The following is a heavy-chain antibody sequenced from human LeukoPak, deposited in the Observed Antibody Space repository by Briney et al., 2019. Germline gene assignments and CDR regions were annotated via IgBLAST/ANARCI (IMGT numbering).Heavy chain of an antibody. Sequence: PGGSLRLSCAASGFTFSSYAMSWVRQAPGKGLEWVSAISGSGGSTYYADSVKGRFTISRDNSKNTLYLQMNSLRAEDTAVYYCAKQSHGGLIAMAGSHYFDYWGQGTLVTVSS. CDR3: AKQSHGGLIAMAGSHYFDY. V-gene: IGHV3-23*01. D-gene: IGHD6-19*01. CDR1: GFTFSSYA. J-gene: IGHJ4*02. CDR2: ISGSGGST.